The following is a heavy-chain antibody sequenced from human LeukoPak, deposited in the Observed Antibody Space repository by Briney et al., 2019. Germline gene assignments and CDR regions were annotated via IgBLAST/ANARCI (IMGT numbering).Heavy chain of an antibody. Sequence: SETLSLTCTVSGGSVSGYYWSWIRQPPGKGLQWIGYIHYSGSTNYNPSLKSRLTISVDTSKNQFSLKLTSVTAADTAVYYCARTTEGGYTYDYFYYYYMDVWGKGTTVTISS. V-gene: IGHV4-59*02. CDR2: IHYSGST. J-gene: IGHJ6*03. CDR3: ARTTEGGYTYDYFYYYYMDV. CDR1: GGSVSGYY. D-gene: IGHD5-18*01.